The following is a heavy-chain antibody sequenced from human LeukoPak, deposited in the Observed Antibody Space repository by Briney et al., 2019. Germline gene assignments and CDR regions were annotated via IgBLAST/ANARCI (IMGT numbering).Heavy chain of an antibody. CDR3: ARGPRYYGMDV. V-gene: IGHV4-59*08. CDR1: GGSISSYY. J-gene: IGHJ6*02. Sequence: PSETLSLTCTVSGGSISSYYWSWIRQPPGKGLEWIGYIYYSGSTNYNPSLKSRVTISVDTSKNQFSLKLSSVTAADTAVYYCARGPRYYGMDVWGQGTTVTVSS. CDR2: IYYSGST.